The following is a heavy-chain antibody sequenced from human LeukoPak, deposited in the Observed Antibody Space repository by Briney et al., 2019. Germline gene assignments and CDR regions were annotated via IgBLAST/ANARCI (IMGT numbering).Heavy chain of an antibody. D-gene: IGHD3-9*01. CDR3: NLATIFSPDDAFDI. CDR1: GYSISSGYY. Sequence: SETLSLTCAVSGYSISSGYYWGWIRQPPGKGLEWIGSIYHSGSTYYNASLKSRVTISVDTSKNQFSLKLSSVTAADTAVYYCNLATIFSPDDAFDIWGQGTMVTVSS. V-gene: IGHV4-38-2*01. J-gene: IGHJ3*02. CDR2: IYHSGST.